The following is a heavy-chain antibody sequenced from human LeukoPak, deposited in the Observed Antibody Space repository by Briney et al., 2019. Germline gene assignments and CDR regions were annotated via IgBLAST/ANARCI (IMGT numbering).Heavy chain of an antibody. CDR2: INPSGGST. D-gene: IGHD6-19*01. CDR3: ARVGIGSGWYYYYYGMDV. Sequence: GASVKVSCKASGYTFTSYYMHWVRQAPGQGLEWMGIINPSGGSTSYAQKFQGRVTMTRDMSTSTVYMELSSLRSEDTAVYYCARVGIGSGWYYYYYGMDVWGQGTTVTVSS. J-gene: IGHJ6*02. CDR1: GYTFTSYY. V-gene: IGHV1-46*01.